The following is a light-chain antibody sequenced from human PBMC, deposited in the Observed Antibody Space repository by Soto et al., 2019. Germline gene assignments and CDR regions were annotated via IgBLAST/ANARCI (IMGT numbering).Light chain of an antibody. J-gene: IGKJ5*01. V-gene: IGKV1-5*01. CDR3: QQSYSTPPT. CDR1: QNIRSR. CDR2: DAS. Sequence: DFQMTQSPSTLSASVGDRVTITCRASQNIRSRLAWFQQKQGKAPKLXIYDASSLESGVPQRFSGSGSGTECTLTISSLQTDDVSTYYCQQSYSTPPTFGQGTRLEIK.